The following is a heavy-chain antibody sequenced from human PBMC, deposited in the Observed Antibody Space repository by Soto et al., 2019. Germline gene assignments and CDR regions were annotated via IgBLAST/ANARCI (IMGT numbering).Heavy chain of an antibody. CDR2: IWYDGSNK. Sequence: PGGSLRLSCAASGFTFSSYGMHWVRQAPGKGLEWVAVIWYDGSNKYYADSVKGRFTISRDNSKNTLYLQMNSLRAEDTAVYYCAREEYYDFWSGGQQHYYYYYGMDVWGQGTTVTVSS. J-gene: IGHJ6*02. D-gene: IGHD3-3*01. CDR1: GFTFSSYG. CDR3: AREEYYDFWSGGQQHYYYYYGMDV. V-gene: IGHV3-33*01.